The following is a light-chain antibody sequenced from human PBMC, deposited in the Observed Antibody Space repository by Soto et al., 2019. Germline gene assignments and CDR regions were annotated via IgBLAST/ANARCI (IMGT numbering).Light chain of an antibody. J-gene: IGKJ1*01. CDR2: GAS. CDR1: QSVSSN. V-gene: IGKV3-15*01. CDR3: QQYNNWHS. Sequence: EIVMTQSPATLSVSPGERATLSCRASQSVSSNLAWYQQKPGQAPRLLIYGASTRATGIPAGFSGSGSGTEFTLTISSLQSEDFAVYYCQQYNNWHSFGQGTKV.